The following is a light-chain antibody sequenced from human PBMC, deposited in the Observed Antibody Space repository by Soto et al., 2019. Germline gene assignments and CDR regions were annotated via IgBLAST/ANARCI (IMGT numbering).Light chain of an antibody. V-gene: IGKV3-11*01. CDR1: QSVSNY. CDR3: QSLFT. CDR2: DVT. Sequence: EIVLTQSPATLSLSPGERATLSCRASQSVSNYLVWYQQKPGQAPRLLIYDVTNRATGIPARFSGSGSGTDFTLTISSLEPEDFAVYYCQSLFTFGPGTKVDIK. J-gene: IGKJ3*01.